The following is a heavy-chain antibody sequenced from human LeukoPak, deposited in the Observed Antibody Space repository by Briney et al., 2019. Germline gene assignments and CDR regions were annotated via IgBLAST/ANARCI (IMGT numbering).Heavy chain of an antibody. J-gene: IGHJ3*02. D-gene: IGHD6-13*01. CDR3: ARDEGGYTRRAFDI. Sequence: SETLSLTCTVSGGPISSFYWSWIRQPPGKGLEWIGYIYYSGSTSYNPSLKSRVTISVDTSKKQFSLNLSSVTAADTAIYYCARDEGGYTRRAFDIWGQGTKVTVSS. CDR1: GGPISSFY. V-gene: IGHV4-59*01. CDR2: IYYSGST.